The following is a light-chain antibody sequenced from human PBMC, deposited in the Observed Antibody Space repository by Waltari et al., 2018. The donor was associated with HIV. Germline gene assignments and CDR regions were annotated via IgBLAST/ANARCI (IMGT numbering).Light chain of an antibody. V-gene: IGLV2-23*02. Sequence: SALTQPASVSGSPGQSITISCTGTSSDVGTYNLVSWYQQHPGKAPKLMIYEVSKRPSGVSNRFSASKSGNAASLTISGLQAEDEADYYCCSYAGPNIFVFGGGTKLTVL. CDR3: CSYAGPNIFV. J-gene: IGLJ3*02. CDR2: EVS. CDR1: SSDVGTYNL.